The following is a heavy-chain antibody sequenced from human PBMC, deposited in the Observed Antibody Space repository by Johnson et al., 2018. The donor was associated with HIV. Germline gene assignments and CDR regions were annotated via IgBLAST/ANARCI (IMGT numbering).Heavy chain of an antibody. D-gene: IGHD6-13*01. CDR2: IRYAGSNK. Sequence: QMLLVESGGGLVQPGRSLRLSCAASGFIFDAYAMHWVRQAPGKGLEWVAFIRYAGSNKYYAVSVKGRFPISRDNSKNTLYLQMNSLRAEDTAVYYCVRPAAAGRDDAFDIWGQGTMVTVSS. V-gene: IGHV3-30*02. J-gene: IGHJ3*02. CDR3: VRPAAAGRDDAFDI. CDR1: GFIFDAYA.